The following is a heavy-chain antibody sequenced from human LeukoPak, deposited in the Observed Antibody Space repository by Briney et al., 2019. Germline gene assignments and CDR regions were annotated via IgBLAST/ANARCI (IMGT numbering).Heavy chain of an antibody. J-gene: IGHJ3*02. V-gene: IGHV3-13*01. CDR3: IRGGIQVSGIDAFDI. Sequence: GGSLRLSCAASGFTFSSYDMHWVRQAPGRGLEWVSAIGIAGDTYYPDSVKGRFTISRENAKNSMYLQMNSLKDGDTAVYYCIRGGIQVSGIDAFDIWGQGTMVTVSS. CDR1: GFTFSSYD. CDR2: IGIAGDT. D-gene: IGHD5/OR15-5a*01.